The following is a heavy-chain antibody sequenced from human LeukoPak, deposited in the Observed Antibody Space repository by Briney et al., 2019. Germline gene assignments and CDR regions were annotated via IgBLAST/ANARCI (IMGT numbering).Heavy chain of an antibody. D-gene: IGHD4-17*01. CDR1: GGSISSYY. V-gene: IGHV4-59*01. CDR3: AREDPQTTVPEGMDV. J-gene: IGHJ6*02. Sequence: TSETLSLTCTVSGGSISSYYWSWIRQPPGKGLEWIAYMFYSGGTNYIPSLKSRVTISVDTSKNQFSLKLSSVTAADSAVYYCAREDPQTTVPEGMDVWGQGTTVIVSS. CDR2: MFYSGGT.